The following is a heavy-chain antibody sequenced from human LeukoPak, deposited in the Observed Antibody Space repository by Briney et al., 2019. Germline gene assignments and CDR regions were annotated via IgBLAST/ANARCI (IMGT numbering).Heavy chain of an antibody. Sequence: GGSLRLSCEASGFTFSIYSMNWVRQAPGKGLEWVSSISSQSIYIYYADSVKGRFALSRDNAKQSLYLQMNSLTAEDTAVYFFSIDLDCTVTTFFDGNDGFDLCGQGTMVSVSS. J-gene: IGHJ3*01. CDR3: SIDLDCTVTTFFDGNDGFDL. CDR2: ISSQSIYI. D-gene: IGHD2-8*02. CDR1: GFTFSIYS. V-gene: IGHV3-21*01.